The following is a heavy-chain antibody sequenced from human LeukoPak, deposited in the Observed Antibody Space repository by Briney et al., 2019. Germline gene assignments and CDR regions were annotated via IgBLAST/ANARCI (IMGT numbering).Heavy chain of an antibody. J-gene: IGHJ6*02. V-gene: IGHV3-30*18. D-gene: IGHD3-10*01. Sequence: GGSLRLSCAASGFTFSSYGMHWVRQAPGKGLEWVAVISYDGSNKYYADSVKGRFTVPRDNSKNTLYLQMNSLRAEDTAVYYCAKTSTGEQDYGMDVWGQGTTVTVSS. CDR1: GFTFSSYG. CDR2: ISYDGSNK. CDR3: AKTSTGEQDYGMDV.